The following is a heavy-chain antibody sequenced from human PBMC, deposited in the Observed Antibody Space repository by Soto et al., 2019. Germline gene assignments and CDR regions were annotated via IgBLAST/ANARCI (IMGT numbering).Heavy chain of an antibody. Sequence: SLRLSCAASGFTFDDYAMHWVRQVPGKGLEWVPGINWNSGSIGYGDSVKGRFAISRDNAKNSLHLQMNSLSAEDTAFYYCVKDESINWYSGHFRHWGQGTLVTVSS. CDR2: INWNSGSI. V-gene: IGHV3-9*01. CDR3: VKDESINWYSGHFRH. D-gene: IGHD6-13*01. CDR1: GFTFDDYA. J-gene: IGHJ1*01.